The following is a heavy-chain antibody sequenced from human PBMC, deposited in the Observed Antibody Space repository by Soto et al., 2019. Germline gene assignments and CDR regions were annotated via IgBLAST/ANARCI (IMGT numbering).Heavy chain of an antibody. CDR2: IRTYNGNT. J-gene: IGHJ4*02. Sequence: VRQAPGQGLEWVGWIRTYNGNTNYAQNLQDRVTMTTDTSTTTAYMELRSLRSDDTAVYYCARGDYGDYDYWGQGTLVTVSS. V-gene: IGHV1-18*01. D-gene: IGHD4-17*01. CDR3: ARGDYGDYDY.